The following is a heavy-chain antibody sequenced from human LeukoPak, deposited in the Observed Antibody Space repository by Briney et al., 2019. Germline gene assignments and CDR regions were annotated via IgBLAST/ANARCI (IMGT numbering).Heavy chain of an antibody. Sequence: SETLSLTCTVSGISISSSNSYWGWIRQPPGKGLEWIGSIYYSGNTYYNASLKSQVSISIDTSKNQFSLKLTSVTAADTAVYYCARQTGSGLFILPGGQGTLVTVSS. CDR3: ARQTGSGLFILP. J-gene: IGHJ4*02. V-gene: IGHV4-39*01. D-gene: IGHD3/OR15-3a*01. CDR1: GISISSSNSY. CDR2: IYYSGNT.